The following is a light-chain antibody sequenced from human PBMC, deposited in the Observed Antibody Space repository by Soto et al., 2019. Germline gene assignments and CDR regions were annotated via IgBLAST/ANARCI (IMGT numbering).Light chain of an antibody. CDR3: QQFNNWPPWT. Sequence: EIVMTQSPSTLSVSPGEIATLSCRASQNVGNNLVWYQQKPGQAPRLLIYGASTRAAGIPDRFSGSGSGTEFTLTISGLQSDDFAVYYCQQFNNWPPWTFGQGTKVDIK. J-gene: IGKJ1*01. V-gene: IGKV3-15*01. CDR2: GAS. CDR1: QNVGNN.